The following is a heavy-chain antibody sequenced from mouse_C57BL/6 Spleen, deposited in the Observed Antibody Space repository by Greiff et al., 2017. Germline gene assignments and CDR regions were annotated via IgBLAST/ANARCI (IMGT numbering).Heavy chain of an antibody. D-gene: IGHD3-2*02. V-gene: IGHV1-61*01. CDR3: ASPDSSGPWFAY. CDR2: IYPSDSET. Sequence: QVQLQQPGAELVRPGSSVKLSCKASGYTFTSYWMDWVKQRPGQGLEWISNIYPSDSETNYNQKFKDKPTLTVDKSYSTAYMQLSSLSSEDSAVYYCASPDSSGPWFAYWGQGTLVTVSA. J-gene: IGHJ3*01. CDR1: GYTFTSYW.